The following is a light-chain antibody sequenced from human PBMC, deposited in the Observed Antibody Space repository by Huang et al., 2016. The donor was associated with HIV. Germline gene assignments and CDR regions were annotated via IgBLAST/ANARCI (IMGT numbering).Light chain of an antibody. CDR3: QKYNSVPRT. CDR1: QLIDDY. V-gene: IGKV1-27*01. CDR2: GAS. J-gene: IGKJ1*01. Sequence: DIQMTQSPSSLSASVGARVTITCRALQLIDDYLAWYQQKPGRVPPLLIYGASILQSGVPSRFSGSGSGTNFTLTIASLQPDDIATYYCQKYNSVPRTFGQGTKVEI.